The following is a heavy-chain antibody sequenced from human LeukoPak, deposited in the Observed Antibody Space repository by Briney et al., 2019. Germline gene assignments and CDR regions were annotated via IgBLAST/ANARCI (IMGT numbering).Heavy chain of an antibody. D-gene: IGHD3-16*01. CDR2: INTNTGNP. Sequence: ASVKVSCKASGYTFAHYAMNWVRQAPGHGLEWMGWINTNTGNPKYAQGFTGRFVFSLDTSVTTAYLQISSLKAEDTAVYYCARGGIGDPLRGDYWGQETLVTVSS. J-gene: IGHJ4*02. CDR3: ARGGIGDPLRGDY. CDR1: GYTFAHYA. V-gene: IGHV7-4-1*02.